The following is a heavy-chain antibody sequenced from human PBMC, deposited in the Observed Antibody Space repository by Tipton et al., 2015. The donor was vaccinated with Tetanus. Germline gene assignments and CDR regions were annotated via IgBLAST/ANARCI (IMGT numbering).Heavy chain of an antibody. CDR1: GFTFSSYG. CDR3: ARDSNDYGGYVLHYSYYYGMDV. J-gene: IGHJ6*02. CDR2: IWYDGSNK. V-gene: IGHV3-33*01. D-gene: IGHD4-17*01. Sequence: SLRLSCAASGFTFSSYGMHWVRQAPGKGLEWVAVIWYDGSNKYYADSVKGRFTISRDNSKNTLYLQMNSLRAEDTAVYYCARDSNDYGGYVLHYSYYYGMDVWGQGTTVTVSS.